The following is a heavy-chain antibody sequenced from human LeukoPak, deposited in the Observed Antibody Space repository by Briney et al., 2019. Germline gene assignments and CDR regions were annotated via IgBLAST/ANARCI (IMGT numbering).Heavy chain of an antibody. CDR3: ARAHSSSSTFDL. CDR2: IWYDGSKK. V-gene: IGHV3-33*01. D-gene: IGHD6-6*01. Sequence: GTSLLLSCAAAGFTVSDYGIHWVRRAPGQGLEWVALIWYDGSKKYYAASVKGRFTISRDNTKTTLYLQMKSLRADDTAVYYCARAHSSSSTFDLWGQGTLVTV. CDR1: GFTVSDYG. J-gene: IGHJ4*02.